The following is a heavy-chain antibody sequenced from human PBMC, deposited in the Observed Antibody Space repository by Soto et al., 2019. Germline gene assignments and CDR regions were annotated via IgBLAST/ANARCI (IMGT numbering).Heavy chain of an antibody. CDR2: INPNSGGT. Sequence: ASVKVSCKASGYTFTGYYMHWVRQAPGQGLEWMVWINPNSGGTNYAQKFQGWVTMTRDTSISTAYMELSRLRSDDTALYYCARANSSSWYGSDAFDIWGQGTMVTVSS. V-gene: IGHV1-2*04. D-gene: IGHD6-13*01. CDR1: GYTFTGYY. J-gene: IGHJ3*02. CDR3: ARANSSSWYGSDAFDI.